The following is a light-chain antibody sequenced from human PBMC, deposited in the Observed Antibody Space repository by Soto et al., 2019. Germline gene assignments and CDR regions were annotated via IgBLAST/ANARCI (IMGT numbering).Light chain of an antibody. CDR1: QGYRRD. J-gene: IGKJ2*02. CDR2: AAS. CDR3: LQDHDYQWT. V-gene: IGKV1-6*01. Sequence: AIQVTKPQSSLSPSLGNRFTFTGGATQGYRRDLGWYQQKPGKAPKLLIYAASDLQAEVPSRFSGSGSGTDFTLTISSLQAEDFATYYCLQDHDYQWTFGQGTKLEIK.